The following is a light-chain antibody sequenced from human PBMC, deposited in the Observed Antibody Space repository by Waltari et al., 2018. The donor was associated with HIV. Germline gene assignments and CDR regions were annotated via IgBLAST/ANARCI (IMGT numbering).Light chain of an antibody. J-gene: IGLJ2*01. CDR2: DVT. V-gene: IGLV2-8*01. Sequence: QSALTQPPSASGSPGQSVTISCTGTSSDVGAYNYVSWFQQHPGKAPKLMIYDVTKRPSGVPDRFSGSRSGNTASRTVSGLQAEDEADYYCASHAGSKDVFGGGTMLTVL. CDR1: SSDVGAYNY. CDR3: ASHAGSKDV.